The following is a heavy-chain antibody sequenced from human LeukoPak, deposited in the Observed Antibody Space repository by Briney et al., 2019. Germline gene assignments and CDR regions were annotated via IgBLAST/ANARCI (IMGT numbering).Heavy chain of an antibody. CDR2: IYYTGTA. J-gene: IGHJ5*02. Sequence: SETLSLTCTVSGASISGGDYYWDWIRQTPGKGLEWIAAIYYTGTAYYNPSLKSRVTISVDTSKNQFSLKVTSVTAADTAVYYCVRDDAFVRGPVARNWFDPWGQGVLVTVSS. V-gene: IGHV4-39*07. CDR3: VRDDAFVRGPVARNWFDP. CDR1: GASISGGDYY. D-gene: IGHD3-10*01.